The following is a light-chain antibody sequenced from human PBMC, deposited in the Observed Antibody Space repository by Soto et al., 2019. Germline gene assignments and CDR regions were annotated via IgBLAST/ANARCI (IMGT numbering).Light chain of an antibody. CDR2: DAS. CDR3: QQRSILPH. V-gene: IGKV3-11*01. Sequence: EIVLTQSAATLSLSPGERATLSCRASQSISNYLACYQQKPGQAPRLLIYDASNRATGIPARFSGSGSGTDFSLTISRLEPEDFAVYYCQQRSILPHFGQGTRLEIK. J-gene: IGKJ5*01. CDR1: QSISNY.